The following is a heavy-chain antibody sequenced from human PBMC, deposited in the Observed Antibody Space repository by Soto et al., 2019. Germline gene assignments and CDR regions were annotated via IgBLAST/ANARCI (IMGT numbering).Heavy chain of an antibody. CDR1: GFSFDDFV. J-gene: IGHJ4*02. CDR2: VSWNSGAK. V-gene: IGHV3-9*01. CDR3: AKGVATAVPALDY. D-gene: IGHD2-21*02. Sequence: EVQLVESGGGLGQHGRSLRLSCVASGFSFDDFVMNWVRQRPGKGLEWVSSVSWNSGAKLYADSVKGRFAISRDSAKKSVYLQMNSLRPDDTAFYYCAKGVATAVPALDYWGQGTLVTVSS.